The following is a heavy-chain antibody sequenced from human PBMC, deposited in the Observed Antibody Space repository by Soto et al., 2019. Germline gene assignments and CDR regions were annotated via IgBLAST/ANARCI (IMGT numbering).Heavy chain of an antibody. CDR2: ISAYNGNT. CDR1: GYTFTSYG. V-gene: IGHV1-18*01. J-gene: IGHJ4*02. Sequence: QVQLVQSGAEVKKPGASVKVSCKASGYTFTSYGISWVRQAPGQGLEWMGWISAYNGNTNYAQKLQGRVTMTTDTSPSTAYMELRSPRSDDTAVYYCAREDIVATIYRLFDYWGQGTLVTVSS. CDR3: AREDIVATIYRLFDY. D-gene: IGHD5-12*01.